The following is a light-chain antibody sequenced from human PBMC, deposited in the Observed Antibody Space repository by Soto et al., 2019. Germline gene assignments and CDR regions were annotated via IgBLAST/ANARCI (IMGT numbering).Light chain of an antibody. Sequence: DIQMTQSPSSLSAAVGDRVTITCRASQSIEMDVNWYQQKPGKAPEVLAYGSPSLQGGVPSRFSGSGSGTDFTLSITSLQPEDFGTEYCQQGYDTPYTFGQGT. J-gene: IGKJ2*01. CDR3: QQGYDTPYT. CDR1: QSIEMD. CDR2: GSP. V-gene: IGKV1-39*01.